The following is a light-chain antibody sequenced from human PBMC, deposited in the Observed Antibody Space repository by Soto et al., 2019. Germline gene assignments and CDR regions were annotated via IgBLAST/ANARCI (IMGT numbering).Light chain of an antibody. CDR3: QQHNQWPIT. J-gene: IGKJ5*01. CDR2: DTS. V-gene: IGKV3-15*01. CDR1: QSVSIH. Sequence: MTQSPSPLSGSVGDRATLSCMASQSVSIHLAWYQQKPGQAPRLLIYDTSTRATGIPARFSGSGSGTECTLTINSLQSEDAAVYYCQQHNQWPITFGQGTRLEIK.